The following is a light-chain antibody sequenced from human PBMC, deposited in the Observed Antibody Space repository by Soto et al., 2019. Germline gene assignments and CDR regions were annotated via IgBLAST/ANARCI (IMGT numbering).Light chain of an antibody. CDR1: QSVYSKY. CDR3: HQYASSPLT. Sequence: EIVLTQSPGTLSLSPGEGATLSCRPSQSVYSKYISWYQQKSGQAPRLLIYGASRRATGIPDRFSGSASGTDFTLTISRLEPEDFAVYYCHQYASSPLTFGGGTKVEIK. J-gene: IGKJ4*01. CDR2: GAS. V-gene: IGKV3-20*01.